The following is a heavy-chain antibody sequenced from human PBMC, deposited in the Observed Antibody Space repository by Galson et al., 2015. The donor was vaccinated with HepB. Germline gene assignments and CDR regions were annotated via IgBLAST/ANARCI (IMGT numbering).Heavy chain of an antibody. CDR1: GFTFTSYG. V-gene: IGHV3-33*01. J-gene: IGHJ4*02. D-gene: IGHD3-3*01. Sequence: LRLSCAASGFTFTSYGMHWVRQAPGKGLEWVAVIWYDGGSKYHAESVKGRFTISRDNSKNTLYLQMNSLRTEDTAVYYCARHPVLRFLEWLSGPFDYWGQGTLVTVSS. CDR2: IWYDGGSK. CDR3: ARHPVLRFLEWLSGPFDY.